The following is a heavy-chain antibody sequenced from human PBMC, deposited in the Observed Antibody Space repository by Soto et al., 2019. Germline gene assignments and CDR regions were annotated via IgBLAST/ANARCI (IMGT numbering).Heavy chain of an antibody. CDR1: GFTFSSYA. Sequence: EVPLLESGGGLVQPGGSLRLSCAASGFTFSSYAMSWVRQAPGKGLEWVSAISGSGGSTYYADSVKGRFTISRDNSKNTLYLQMNSLRAEDTAVYYCANSIRVYYYYGMDVWGQGTTVTVSS. V-gene: IGHV3-23*01. J-gene: IGHJ6*02. CDR2: ISGSGGST. CDR3: ANSIRVYYYYGMDV.